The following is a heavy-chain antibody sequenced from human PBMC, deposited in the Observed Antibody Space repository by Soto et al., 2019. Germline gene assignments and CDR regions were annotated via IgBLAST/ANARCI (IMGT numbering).Heavy chain of an antibody. D-gene: IGHD3-9*01. V-gene: IGHV4-39*01. CDR1: GGSISSSSYY. Sequence: QLQLQESGPGLVKPSETPSLTCTVSGGSISSSSYYWGWIRQHPGKGLEWIGSIYYSGSTSYNPSLKSQVTISVDTSKNQFSLKLSSVTAADTAVYYCASLRYRDYYYYMDVWGKGTTVTVSS. CDR2: IYYSGST. CDR3: ASLRYRDYYYYMDV. J-gene: IGHJ6*03.